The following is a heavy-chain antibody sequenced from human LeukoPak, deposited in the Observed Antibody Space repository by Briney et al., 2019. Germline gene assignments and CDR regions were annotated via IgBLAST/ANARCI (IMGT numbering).Heavy chain of an antibody. Sequence: TGGPLRLSCAASGFTFSSYGMSWVRQAPGKGLEWVSAISGSGGSTYYADSVKGRFTISRDNSKNTLYLQMNSLRAEDTAVYYCAKRSMVRGFSAFDIWGQGTMVTVSS. J-gene: IGHJ3*02. CDR2: ISGSGGST. CDR1: GFTFSSYG. CDR3: AKRSMVRGFSAFDI. D-gene: IGHD3-10*01. V-gene: IGHV3-23*01.